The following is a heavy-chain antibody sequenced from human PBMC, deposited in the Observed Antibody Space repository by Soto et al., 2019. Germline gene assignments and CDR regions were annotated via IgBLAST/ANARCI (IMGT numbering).Heavy chain of an antibody. CDR2: INHSGST. CDR3: ARGWGRIFDY. Sequence: VQLQQWGAGLLKPSETLSLTCAVYGGSFSGYYWSWIRQPPGKGLEWIGEINHSGSTNYNPSLNSRVTLSADTSTNQFSLKLSSVTAADTAVYYCARGWGRIFDYWGQGTLVTVSS. D-gene: IGHD7-27*01. V-gene: IGHV4-34*01. CDR1: GGSFSGYY. J-gene: IGHJ4*02.